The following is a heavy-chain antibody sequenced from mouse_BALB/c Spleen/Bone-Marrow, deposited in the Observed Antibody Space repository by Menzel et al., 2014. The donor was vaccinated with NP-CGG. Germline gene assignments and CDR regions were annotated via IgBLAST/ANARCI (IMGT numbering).Heavy chain of an antibody. V-gene: IGHV5-12-1*01. J-gene: IGHJ4*01. CDR2: ITNGGDNT. CDR3: VRHNNYYAMGY. Sequence: EVKLMESGGGLVKPGGSLKLSCAASGFAFSRYDMSWVRQTPEKRLEWVAYITNGGDNTYYPDTVKGRFTISRDNAKNTLYLQMSSLKSKDTAMYYGVRHNNYYAMGYWGQGTSVTVSS. CDR1: GFAFSRYD.